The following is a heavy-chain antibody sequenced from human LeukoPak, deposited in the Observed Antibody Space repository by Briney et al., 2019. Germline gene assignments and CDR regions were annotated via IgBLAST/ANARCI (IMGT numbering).Heavy chain of an antibody. CDR2: TYYRSKWYS. Sequence: SQTLSLTCAISGDSVSNNSVTWNWIRQSPSRGLEWLGRTYYRSKWYSDYTISVKSRITINSDTSMNQFSLQVNSVTPEDTAVYFCARDHTSSWDFDSGGQGTLFPFSS. D-gene: IGHD6-13*01. V-gene: IGHV6-1*01. CDR1: GDSVSNNSVT. J-gene: IGHJ4*02. CDR3: ARDHTSSWDFDS.